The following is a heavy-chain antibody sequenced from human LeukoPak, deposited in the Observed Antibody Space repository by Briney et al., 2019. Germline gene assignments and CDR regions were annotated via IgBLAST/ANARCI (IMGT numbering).Heavy chain of an antibody. CDR1: GGSISSGDYY. V-gene: IGHV4-30-4*01. CDR3: ARVPEWDDAFDI. CDR2: IYYSGST. Sequence: SETLSLTCTVSGGSISSGDYYWSWIRQPPGKGLEWIGYIYYSGSTYYNPSLKSRVTVSVDTSKNQFSLKLSSVTAADTAVYYCARVPEWDDAFDIWGQGTMVTVSS. D-gene: IGHD1-26*01. J-gene: IGHJ3*02.